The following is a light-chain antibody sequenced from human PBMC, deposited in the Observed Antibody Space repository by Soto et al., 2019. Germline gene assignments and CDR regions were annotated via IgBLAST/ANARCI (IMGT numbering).Light chain of an antibody. J-gene: IGKJ2*01. CDR2: GAS. CDR1: QSVTIS. CDR3: QQYNDWPRT. Sequence: EIVMTQSPATLSVYPGERATLSCRASQSVTISLAWYQQKPGQAPTLLIYGASSRATGTPVRFSGSGSGTEFTLTISSLQSEDFAVYYCQQYNDWPRTFGQGTKLEIK. V-gene: IGKV3-15*01.